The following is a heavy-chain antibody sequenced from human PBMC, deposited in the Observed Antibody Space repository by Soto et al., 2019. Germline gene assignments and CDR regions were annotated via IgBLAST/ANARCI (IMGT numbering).Heavy chain of an antibody. J-gene: IGHJ5*01. CDR2: ISSSGSFK. Sequence: VGSLRLSCVASGFSFSSDSMGWVRQAPGKGLKWVSSISSSGSFKNYADSVKGRFTISRDNAKNSLYLQMSGLKDEDTAVYYCARDPPTGTTLDWVDSWGQGTLVTVSS. CDR1: GFSFSSDS. V-gene: IGHV3-21*01. D-gene: IGHD1-7*01. CDR3: ARDPPTGTTLDWVDS.